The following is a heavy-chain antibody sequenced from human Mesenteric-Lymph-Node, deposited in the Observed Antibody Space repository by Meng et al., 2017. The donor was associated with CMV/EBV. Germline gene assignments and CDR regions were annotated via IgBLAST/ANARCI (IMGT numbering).Heavy chain of an antibody. V-gene: IGHV3-11*01. CDR3: ARDRNKYYYDSSGYLGGDY. J-gene: IGHJ4*02. D-gene: IGHD3-22*01. CDR1: GFTFSDYY. CDR2: ISSSGSTR. Sequence: SCAASGFTFSDYYMRWIRQAPGEGLEWVSYISSSGSTRYYADSVKGRFTNSRDNGKNSLYLQMNSLRAEDTAVYYCARDRNKYYYDSSGYLGGDYWGQGTLVTVSS.